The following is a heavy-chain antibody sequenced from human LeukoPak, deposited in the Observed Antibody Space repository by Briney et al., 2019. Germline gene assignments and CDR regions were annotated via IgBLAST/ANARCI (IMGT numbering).Heavy chain of an antibody. CDR2: INHSGST. CDR3: ARGNPTLDIVATTYYYYGMDV. CDR1: GGSFSGYY. D-gene: IGHD5-12*01. V-gene: IGHV4-34*01. Sequence: SETLSLNCAVYGGSFSGYYWSWIRQPTGKGLEWIGEINHSGSTNYNPSFKSRVTISVDTSKNQFSLKLSSVTAADTAVYYCARGNPTLDIVATTYYYYGMDVWAKGPRSPSPQ. J-gene: IGHJ6*04.